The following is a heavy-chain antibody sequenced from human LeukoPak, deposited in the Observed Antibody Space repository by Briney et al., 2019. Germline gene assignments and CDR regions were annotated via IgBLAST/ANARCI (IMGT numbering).Heavy chain of an antibody. Sequence: SETLSLTCTVSGGSISSGDYYWSWIRQPPGKGLEWIGYIYYSGSTYYNPSLKSRVTISVDTSKNQFSLKLSSVTAADTAVYYCARVTSSGYQFDYWGQGTVVTVSS. CDR3: ARVTSSGYQFDY. CDR1: GGSISSGDYY. V-gene: IGHV4-30-4*01. CDR2: IYYSGST. D-gene: IGHD3-22*01. J-gene: IGHJ4*02.